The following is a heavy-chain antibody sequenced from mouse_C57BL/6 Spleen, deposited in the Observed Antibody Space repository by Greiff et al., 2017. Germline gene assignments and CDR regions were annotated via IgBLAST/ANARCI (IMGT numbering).Heavy chain of an antibody. J-gene: IGHJ2*01. V-gene: IGHV14-4*01. CDR2: IDPENGDT. CDR3: TTKLTFDY. Sequence: VQLKESGAELVRPGASVKLSCTASGFNIKDDYMHWVKQRPEQGLEWIEGIDPENGDTEYASKFQGKATITADTSSNTAYLQLSSLTAEDTAVYYCTTKLTFDYWGQGTTLTVSS. D-gene: IGHD1-1*01. CDR1: GFNIKDDY.